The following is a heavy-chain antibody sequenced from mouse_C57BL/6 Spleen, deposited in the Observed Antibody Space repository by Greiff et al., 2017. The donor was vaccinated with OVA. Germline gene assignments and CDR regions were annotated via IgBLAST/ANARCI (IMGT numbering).Heavy chain of an antibody. J-gene: IGHJ1*03. D-gene: IGHD1-1*01. CDR1: GFSFNTYA. CDR2: IRSKSNNYAT. CDR3: VRPNYYGSSSWWYFDV. Sequence: EVKVVESGGGLVQPKGSLKLSCAASGFSFNTYAMNWVRQAPGKGLEWVARIRSKSNNYATYYADSVKDRFTISRDDSESMLYLQMNNLKTEDTAMYYCVRPNYYGSSSWWYFDVWGTGTTVTVSS. V-gene: IGHV10-1*01.